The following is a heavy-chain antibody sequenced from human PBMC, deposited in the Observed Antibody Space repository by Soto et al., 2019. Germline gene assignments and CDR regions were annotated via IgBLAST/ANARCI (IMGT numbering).Heavy chain of an antibody. J-gene: IGHJ4*02. D-gene: IGHD3-16*02. CDR1: GYIFTNYG. Sequence: QVQLVQSGAEVMKPGASVKVACKASGYIFTNYGITWVRQAPGHGLEWVGWTSTHIAHTYYAQNFQGRVIITTDPSTSTAYMELTGLRPDDAALYYCARVLIAERAYDYWGQGTLVTVSS. V-gene: IGHV1-18*04. CDR3: ARVLIAERAYDY. CDR2: TSTHIAHT.